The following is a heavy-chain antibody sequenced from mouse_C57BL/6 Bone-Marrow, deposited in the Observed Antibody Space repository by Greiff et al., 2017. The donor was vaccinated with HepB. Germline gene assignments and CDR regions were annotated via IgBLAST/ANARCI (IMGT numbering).Heavy chain of an antibody. D-gene: IGHD2-5*01. CDR3: AREKGYSNYVYYAMDY. CDR2: IYPRSGNT. CDR1: GYTFTSYG. J-gene: IGHJ4*01. V-gene: IGHV1-81*01. Sequence: VQLQQSGAELARPGASVKLSCKASGYTFTSYGISWVKQRTGQGLEWIGEIYPRSGNTYYNEKFKGKATLTADKSSSTAYMELRSLTSEDSAVYFCAREKGYSNYVYYAMDYWGQGTSVTVSS.